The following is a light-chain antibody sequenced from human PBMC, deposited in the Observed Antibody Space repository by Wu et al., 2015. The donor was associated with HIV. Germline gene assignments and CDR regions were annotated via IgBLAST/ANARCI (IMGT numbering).Light chain of an antibody. CDR3: QQYNSHPYT. CDR1: QRISNW. CDR2: EAS. Sequence: DIHTTQSPSTLSASVGDRVTITCRASQRISNWVAWYQQKPGKAPKLLIYEASRLQNGVPSRFSGSGSGTEFTLTINTLQPEDFASYHCQQYNSHPYTFGQGTKLDIK. J-gene: IGKJ2*01. V-gene: IGKV1-5*03.